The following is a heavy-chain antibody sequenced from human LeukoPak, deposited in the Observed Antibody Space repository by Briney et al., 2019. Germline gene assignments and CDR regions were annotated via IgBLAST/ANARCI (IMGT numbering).Heavy chain of an antibody. D-gene: IGHD1-1*01. CDR1: RGTFSSYA. Sequence: SVKVSCKASRGTFSSYAISWVRQAPGQGLEWMGGIIPIFGTANYAQKFQGRVTITTDESTSTAYMELSSLRSEDTAVYYCARAKETGTPYYYYYMDVWGKGTTVTVSS. J-gene: IGHJ6*03. V-gene: IGHV1-69*05. CDR2: IIPIFGTA. CDR3: ARAKETGTPYYYYYMDV.